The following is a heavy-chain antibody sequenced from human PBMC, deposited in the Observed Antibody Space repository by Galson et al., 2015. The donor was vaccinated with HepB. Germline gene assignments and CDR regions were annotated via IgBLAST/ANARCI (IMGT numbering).Heavy chain of an antibody. CDR2: ISYDGSNK. CDR3: ARGRLSVDWLLWGYFDY. D-gene: IGHD3-9*01. V-gene: IGHV3-30-3*01. CDR1: GFTFSSYA. Sequence: SLRLSCAASGFTFSSYAMHWVRQAPGKGLEWVAVISYDGSNKYYADSVKGRFTISRDNSKNTLYLQMNSLRAEDTAVYYCARGRLSVDWLLWGYFDYWGQGTLVTVSS. J-gene: IGHJ4*02.